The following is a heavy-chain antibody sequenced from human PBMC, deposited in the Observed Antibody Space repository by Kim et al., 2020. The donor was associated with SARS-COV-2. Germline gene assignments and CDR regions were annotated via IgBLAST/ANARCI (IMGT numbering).Heavy chain of an antibody. J-gene: IGHJ6*02. V-gene: IGHV1-18*04. CDR1: GYTFTSYG. CDR3: ARVDDVLPIGVPYGAKDYYYGMDV. Sequence: ASVKVSCKASGYTFTSYGISWVRQAPGQGLEWMGWISAYNGNTNYAQKLQGRVTMTTDTSTSTAYMELRSLRSDDTAVYYCARVDDVLPIGVPYGAKDYYYGMDVWGQGTTVTVSS. D-gene: IGHD2-15*01. CDR2: ISAYNGNT.